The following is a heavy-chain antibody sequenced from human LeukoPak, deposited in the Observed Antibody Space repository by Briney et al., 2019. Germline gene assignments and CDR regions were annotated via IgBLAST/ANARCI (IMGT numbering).Heavy chain of an antibody. J-gene: IGHJ3*02. CDR3: AKDRYCSGGSCQKYDAFDI. D-gene: IGHD2-15*01. Sequence: GGSLRLSCAASGFTFSSYAMSWVRQAPGKGLEWVSAISGSGGSTYYADSVKGRFTISRDNSKNTLYLQMNSLRAEDTAVYYCAKDRYCSGGSCQKYDAFDIWGQGTMVTVSS. V-gene: IGHV3-23*01. CDR2: ISGSGGST. CDR1: GFTFSSYA.